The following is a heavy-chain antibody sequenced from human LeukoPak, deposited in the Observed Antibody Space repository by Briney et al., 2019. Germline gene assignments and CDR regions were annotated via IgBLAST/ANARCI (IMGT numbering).Heavy chain of an antibody. V-gene: IGHV3-53*01. CDR1: GFTVSSNY. D-gene: IGHD5-12*01. CDR3: ARDRSGYDFAAFDI. J-gene: IGHJ3*02. CDR2: IYSGGST. Sequence: GGSLRLSCAASGFTVSSNYMSWVRQAPGKGLEWVSVIYSGGSTYYADSVKGRFTISRDNSKNTLYLQMNSLRAEDTAVYYCARDRSGYDFAAFDIWGQGTMVTVSS.